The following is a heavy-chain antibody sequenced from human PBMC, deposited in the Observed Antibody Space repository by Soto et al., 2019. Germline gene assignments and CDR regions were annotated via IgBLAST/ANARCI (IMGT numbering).Heavy chain of an antibody. J-gene: IGHJ6*02. CDR3: ARYDSSGYYWPYYYYGMDV. D-gene: IGHD3-22*01. Sequence: GASLKICCKGSGYSFTSYWIGWVRQMPGKGLEWMGIIYPGDSDTRYSPSFQGQVTISADKSISTAYLQWSSLKASDTAVYYCARYDSSGYYWPYYYYGMDVWGQGTTVTVSS. V-gene: IGHV5-51*01. CDR2: IYPGDSDT. CDR1: GYSFTSYW.